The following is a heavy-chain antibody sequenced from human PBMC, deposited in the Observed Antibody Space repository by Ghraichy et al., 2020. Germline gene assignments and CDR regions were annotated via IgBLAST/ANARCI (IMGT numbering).Heavy chain of an antibody. D-gene: IGHD4-11*01. V-gene: IGHV4-61*01. CDR1: GGSVTNGNYY. Sequence: SETLSLTCTVSGGSVTNGNYYWSWIRQPQGKGLEWIGYIYHSGTTNYNSTLTSRVTISVDTYKNQFTLRLTSVTAADTAVYYCARTNPGLTTDLPYYYGTDIWGPGTTVTVSS. CDR3: ARTNPGLTTDLPYYYGTDI. J-gene: IGHJ6*02. CDR2: IYHSGTT.